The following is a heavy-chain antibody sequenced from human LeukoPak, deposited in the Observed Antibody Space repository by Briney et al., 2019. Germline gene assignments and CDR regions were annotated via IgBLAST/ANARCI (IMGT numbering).Heavy chain of an antibody. CDR1: GFTFSSYG. V-gene: IGHV3-33*01. Sequence: GGSLRLSCVASGFTFSSYGVHWVRQAPGKGLEWVAIIWYDGSVKYYADSVKGRFTISRDNSKSTLYLQMNSLGAEDTALYYCARSPNYGSGRYYFDSWGQGILVTVSS. J-gene: IGHJ4*02. D-gene: IGHD3-10*01. CDR2: IWYDGSVK. CDR3: ARSPNYGSGRYYFDS.